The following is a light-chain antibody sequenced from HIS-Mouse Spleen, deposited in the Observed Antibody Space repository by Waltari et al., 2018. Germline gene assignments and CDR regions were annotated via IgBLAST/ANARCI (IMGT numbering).Light chain of an antibody. V-gene: IGLV2-23*01. CDR1: SSDVGRYNL. CDR3: CSYAGSSTWV. CDR2: EGS. J-gene: IGLJ3*02. Sequence: QSALTQPASVSGSPGQSITISCTGTSSDVGRYNLVSWYQQHPGKAPKLMIYEGSKRRSGVSNRFSGSKSCNTASLTISGLQAEDEADYYCCSYAGSSTWVFGGGTKLTVL.